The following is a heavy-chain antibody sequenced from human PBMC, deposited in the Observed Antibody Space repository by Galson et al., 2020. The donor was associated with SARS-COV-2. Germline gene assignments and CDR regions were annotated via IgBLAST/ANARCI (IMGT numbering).Heavy chain of an antibody. CDR2: IYSGGST. V-gene: IGHV3-23*03. CDR3: AKDSLELKNYYYYYGMDV. CDR1: GFTFSSYA. D-gene: IGHD1-1*01. J-gene: IGHJ6*02. Sequence: GGSLRLSCAASGFTFSSYAMSWVHQAPGKGLEWVSVIYSGGSTYYADSVKGRFTISRDNSKNTLYLQMNSLRAEDTAVYYCAKDSLELKNYYYYYGMDVWGQGTTVTVSS.